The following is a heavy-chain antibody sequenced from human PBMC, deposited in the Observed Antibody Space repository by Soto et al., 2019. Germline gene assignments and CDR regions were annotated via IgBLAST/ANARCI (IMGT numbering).Heavy chain of an antibody. J-gene: IGHJ6*03. V-gene: IGHV1-69*02. CDR1: GGTFSSYT. CDR2: IIPILGIA. D-gene: IGHD2-15*01. Sequence: QVQLVQSGAEVKKPGSSVKVSCKASGGTFSSYTISWVRQAPGQGLEWMGSIIPILGIANYAQKFQGRVTITADKSTSTAYMELSSLRSEDTAVYYCARGLSGYCSGGSCYSLYYYYYMDVWGKGTTVTVSS. CDR3: ARGLSGYCSGGSCYSLYYYYYMDV.